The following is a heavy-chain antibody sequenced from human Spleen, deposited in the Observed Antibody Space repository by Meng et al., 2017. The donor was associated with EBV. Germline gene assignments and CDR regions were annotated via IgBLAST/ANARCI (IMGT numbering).Heavy chain of an antibody. CDR2: IYTSGST. V-gene: IGHV4-30-4*01. CDR1: GASVSSGGDY. CDR3: AKVDGDNWFDP. D-gene: IGHD4-17*01. Sequence: GQLQEAGPGLVEPSQTLFLTCAVSGASVSSGGDYLTWIRQPPGKGLEWIGYIYTSGSTQYNPSLNSRVTISRDRSKNQFSLKLNSVTAADTAVYYCAKVDGDNWFDPWGQGVLVTVSS. J-gene: IGHJ5*02.